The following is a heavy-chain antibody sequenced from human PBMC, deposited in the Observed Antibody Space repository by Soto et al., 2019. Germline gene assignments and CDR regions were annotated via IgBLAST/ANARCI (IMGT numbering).Heavy chain of an antibody. CDR2: IRGSGGET. D-gene: IGHD2-8*01. J-gene: IGHJ4*02. V-gene: IGHV3-23*01. CDR3: AKGDQERQWVFLHN. Sequence: ESGGGLVQPGGSRRLSCIASGFSFSNYAMTWVRQAPGTGMEWVSAIRGSGGETFYADSVQGRFTISRDNSRMTLYLQMNSLRAEDTAVYYCAKGDQERQWVFLHNWGQGTLVTVSS. CDR1: GFSFSNYA.